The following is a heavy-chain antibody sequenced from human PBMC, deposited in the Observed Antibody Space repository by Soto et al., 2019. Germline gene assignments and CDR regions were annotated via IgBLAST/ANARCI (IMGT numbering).Heavy chain of an antibody. J-gene: IGHJ3*02. CDR2: IKPDGSQK. D-gene: IGHD3-22*01. Sequence: GGSLRLSCAASGFNFSTYWMSWVRQDPGKGLEWVANIKPDGSQKWYVDSVKGRFTISRDNAKNSLYLQMNSLRAEDTAVYYCARGDYYDSSGPFSDAFDIWGQGTMVT. CDR3: ARGDYYDSSGPFSDAFDI. CDR1: GFNFSTYW. V-gene: IGHV3-7*04.